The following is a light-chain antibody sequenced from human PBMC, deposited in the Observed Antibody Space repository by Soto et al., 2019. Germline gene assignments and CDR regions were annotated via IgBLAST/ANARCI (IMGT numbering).Light chain of an antibody. V-gene: IGLV2-23*01. CDR3: CSYAGSNTFV. CDR2: EGS. J-gene: IGLJ1*01. Sequence: QSVLTQPASVSGSPGQSITISCTGTSSDVGSYNLVSWYQLHPGKAPKLMIYEGSKRPSGVSNHFSGSKSGNAASLTISGLQAEDEADYYCCSYAGSNTFVFGTGTKLTVL. CDR1: SSDVGSYNL.